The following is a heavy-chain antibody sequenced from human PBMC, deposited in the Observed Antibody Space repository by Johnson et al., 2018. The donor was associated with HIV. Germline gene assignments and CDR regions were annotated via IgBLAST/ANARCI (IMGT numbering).Heavy chain of an antibody. V-gene: IGHV3-30-3*01. J-gene: IGHJ3*02. D-gene: IGHD3-3*01. Sequence: QVQLVESGGGLIQPGGSLRLSCAASGFTVSSNYMSWVRQAPGKGLEWVAVISYDGSNKYYADSVKGRFTISRDNSKNTLYLQMNSLRVEDTAVYYCARDPKALERLLPADAFDIWGQGTMVTVSS. CDR3: ARDPKALERLLPADAFDI. CDR2: ISYDGSNK. CDR1: GFTVSSNY.